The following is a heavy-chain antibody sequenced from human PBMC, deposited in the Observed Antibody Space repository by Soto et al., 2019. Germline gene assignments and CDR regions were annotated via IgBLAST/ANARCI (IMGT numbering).Heavy chain of an antibody. CDR2: ISNSGST. CDR3: ASREFLEY. CDR1: DAFISSYY. Sequence: SETMAFTSAVSDAFISSYYWRWLRHPPGKGLEWIGYISNSGSTSYNPSLKSRVTISADTSKSQLSLRLSSVTAADTAVYYCASREFLEYWGQGTLVTVSS. J-gene: IGHJ1*01. V-gene: IGHV4-59*08. D-gene: IGHD3-10*01.